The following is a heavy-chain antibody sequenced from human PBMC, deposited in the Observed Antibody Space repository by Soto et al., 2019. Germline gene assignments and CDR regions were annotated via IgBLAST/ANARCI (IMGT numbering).Heavy chain of an antibody. CDR3: ARGHFDWFNRTPGAFDI. V-gene: IGHV1-69*06. Sequence: QVQLVQSGAEVKKPGSSVKVSCKASGGTISSYAISWVRQAPGQGLEWMGGIIPMFDTANYAQKFQGRVTITADKYPSTDSTDLSTLRSDDTPMYSCARGHFDWFNRTPGAFDIWGQGTMVTVSP. CDR1: GGTISSYA. CDR2: IIPMFDTA. J-gene: IGHJ3*02. D-gene: IGHD3-9*01.